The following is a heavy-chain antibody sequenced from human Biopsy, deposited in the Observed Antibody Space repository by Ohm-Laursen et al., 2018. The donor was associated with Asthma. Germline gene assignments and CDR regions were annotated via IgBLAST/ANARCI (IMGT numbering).Heavy chain of an antibody. D-gene: IGHD3-10*01. J-gene: IGHJ6*02. Sequence: SVKVSCKTSGYTFNSAGITWVRQAPGQGLEWMGWISVYNGNTKVAQKLQDRVTRITDTSTSTAYMELRSLRSGDTAVYFCARAVDYSHYYGIDVWGQGTTVTVS. CDR1: GYTFNSAG. CDR2: ISVYNGNT. CDR3: ARAVDYSHYYGIDV. V-gene: IGHV1-18*01.